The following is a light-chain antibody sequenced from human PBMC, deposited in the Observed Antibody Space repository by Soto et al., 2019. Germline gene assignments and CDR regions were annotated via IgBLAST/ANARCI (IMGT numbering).Light chain of an antibody. J-gene: IGKJ5*01. CDR3: QHIYSPPHT. Sequence: IQLTQSPSPLSASVGDRVTITCLASQGISSYLGWYQQKPGKAPNLMIYDASTLHSGVPSRFSGGGSGTDCTLTISSLQPEDVGTYYCQHIYSPPHTLGQGTRLEI. V-gene: IGKV1-9*01. CDR2: DAS. CDR1: QGISSY.